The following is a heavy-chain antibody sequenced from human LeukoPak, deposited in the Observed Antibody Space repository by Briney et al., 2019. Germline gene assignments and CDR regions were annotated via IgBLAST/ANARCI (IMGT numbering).Heavy chain of an antibody. V-gene: IGHV3-21*01. CDR2: ISSSSSYI. J-gene: IGHJ4*02. D-gene: IGHD2-21*02. Sequence: GGSLRLSCAASGFSFTTYSMKWVRQAPGKGLEWVSSISSSSSYIYYADSVKGRFTISRDNAKNSLYLQMNSLRAEDTAVYYCARLVRAYCGGDCRDAFDYWGQGTLVTVSS. CDR3: ARLVRAYCGGDCRDAFDY. CDR1: GFSFTTYS.